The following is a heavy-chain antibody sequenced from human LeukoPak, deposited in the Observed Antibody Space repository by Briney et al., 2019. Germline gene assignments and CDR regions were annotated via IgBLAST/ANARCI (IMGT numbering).Heavy chain of an antibody. J-gene: IGHJ4*02. Sequence: ASVKVSCKASGYTFTTYSMHWVRQAPGQGLEWMGIINPSGGSTSYAQKFQGRVTMTRDTSTSTVYMEQSSLRSEDTAVYYCARVATMIVVVNYFDYWGQGTLVTVSP. CDR3: ARVATMIVVVNYFDY. V-gene: IGHV1-46*01. D-gene: IGHD3-22*01. CDR2: INPSGGST. CDR1: GYTFTTYS.